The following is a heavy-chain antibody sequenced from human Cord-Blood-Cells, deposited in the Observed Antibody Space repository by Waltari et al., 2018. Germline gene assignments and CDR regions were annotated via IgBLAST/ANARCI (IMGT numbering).Heavy chain of an antibody. J-gene: IGHJ3*02. V-gene: IGHV3-30*02. CDR3: AVTTDAFDI. CDR1: GFTFSSYG. Sequence: QVQLVESGGGVVQPGGSLRLSCAASGFTFSSYGMHWVRQAPGKGLEWVAFIRYEGSNKYYADSVKGRFTISRDNSKNTLYLQMNSLRAEDTAVYYCAVTTDAFDIWGQGTMVTVSS. D-gene: IGHD4-17*01. CDR2: IRYEGSNK.